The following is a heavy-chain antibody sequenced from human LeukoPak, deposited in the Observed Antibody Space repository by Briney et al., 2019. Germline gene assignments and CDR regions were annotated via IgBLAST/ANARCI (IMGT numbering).Heavy chain of an antibody. J-gene: IGHJ4*02. CDR2: IIPILGIA. V-gene: IGHV1-69*04. D-gene: IGHD5-18*01. CDR1: GGTFSSYA. CDR3: ARGGGYSYGHPPNFDY. Sequence: ASVKVSCKASGGTFSSYAISWVRQAPGQGLEWMGRIIPILGIANYAQKFQGRVTITADKSTSTAYMELSSLRSEDTAVYYCARGGGYSYGHPPNFDYWGQGTLVTVSS.